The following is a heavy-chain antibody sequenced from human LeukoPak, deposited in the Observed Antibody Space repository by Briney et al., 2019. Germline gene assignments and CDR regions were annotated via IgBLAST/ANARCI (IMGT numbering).Heavy chain of an antibody. Sequence: SETLSLTCAVYGGSFSGYYWSWIRQPPGKGLEWIGEINHSGSTNYNPSLKSRVTISVDTSKNQFSLKLSSVTAADTAVYYCARDYSSGSFHYYFDYWGQGTLVTVSS. CDR3: ARDYSSGSFHYYFDY. V-gene: IGHV4-34*01. J-gene: IGHJ4*02. CDR2: INHSGST. CDR1: GGSFSGYY. D-gene: IGHD1-26*01.